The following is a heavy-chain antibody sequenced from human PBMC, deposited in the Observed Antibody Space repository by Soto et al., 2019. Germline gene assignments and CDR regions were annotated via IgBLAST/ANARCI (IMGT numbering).Heavy chain of an antibody. CDR1: GGAISSSNW. J-gene: IGHJ6*02. CDR3: ARDRKIAAGGGYYYYYGMDV. V-gene: IGHV4-4*02. Sequence: SETLSLTCAVSGGAISSSNWWSWVRQPPGKGLEWIGEIYHSGSTNYNPSLNSRVTISVDKSKNQFSLKLSSVTAADTAVYYCARDRKIAAGGGYYYYYGMDVWGQGTTVTVSS. D-gene: IGHD3-16*01. CDR2: IYHSGST.